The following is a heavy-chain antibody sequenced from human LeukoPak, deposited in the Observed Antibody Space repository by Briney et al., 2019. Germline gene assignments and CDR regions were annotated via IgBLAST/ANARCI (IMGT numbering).Heavy chain of an antibody. D-gene: IGHD3-22*01. V-gene: IGHV7-4-1*02. CDR1: GYTFTSYA. CDR3: ARDSGYYYDSSGYPTNGGLFDY. Sequence: ASVKVSCKASGYTFTSYAMNWLRQAPGQGLEWMGWINTNTGNPTYAQGFTGRFVFSLDTSVSTAYLQISSLKAEDTAVYYCARDSGYYYDSSGYPTNGGLFDYWGQGTLVTASS. J-gene: IGHJ4*02. CDR2: INTNTGNP.